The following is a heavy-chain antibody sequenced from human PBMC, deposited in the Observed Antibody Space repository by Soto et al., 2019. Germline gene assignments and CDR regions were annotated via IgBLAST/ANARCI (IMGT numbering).Heavy chain of an antibody. V-gene: IGHV4-34*01. CDR2: INHSGST. CDR3: ARVAKYSSSSLDY. J-gene: IGHJ4*02. Sequence: PSETLSLTCAVYGGSFSGYYWSWIRQPPGKGLEWIGEINHSGSTNYNPSLKSRVTISVDTSKNQFSLKLSSVTAADTAVYYCARVAKYSSSSLDYWGQGTLVTVSS. D-gene: IGHD6-6*01. CDR1: GGSFSGYY.